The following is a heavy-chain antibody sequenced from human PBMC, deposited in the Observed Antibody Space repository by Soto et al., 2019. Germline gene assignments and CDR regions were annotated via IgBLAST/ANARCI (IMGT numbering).Heavy chain of an antibody. CDR2: ISYDGSNK. V-gene: IGHV3-30-3*01. Sequence: SLRLSCAASGFPFSSYAMHWVRQAPGKGLEWVAVISYDGSNKYYADSVKGRFTIPRDNSENTLYLQMSRLRAEDTAVYFCAKGMFSSSPAAAGSFDYWGQGALVTVSS. CDR3: AKGMFSSSPAAAGSFDY. CDR1: GFPFSSYA. J-gene: IGHJ4*02. D-gene: IGHD3-10*01.